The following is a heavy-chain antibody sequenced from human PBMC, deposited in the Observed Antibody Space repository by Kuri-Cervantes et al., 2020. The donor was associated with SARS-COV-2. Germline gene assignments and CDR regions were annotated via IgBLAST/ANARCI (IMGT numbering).Heavy chain of an antibody. D-gene: IGHD2-2*02. CDR2: ISSNGGST. CDR3: ARVGCSSTSCYTGDYYYGMDV. V-gene: IGHV3-64*01. Sequence: GESLKISCAASGFTFSSYAMHWVRQAPGKGLEYVSAISSNGGSTYYANSVKGRFTISRDNSKNTLYLQMGSLRAEDMAVYYRARVGCSSTSCYTGDYYYGMDVWGQGTTVTVSS. J-gene: IGHJ6*02. CDR1: GFTFSSYA.